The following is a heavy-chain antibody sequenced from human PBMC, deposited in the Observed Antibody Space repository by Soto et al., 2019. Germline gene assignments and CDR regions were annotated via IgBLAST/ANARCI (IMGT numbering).Heavy chain of an antibody. CDR1: GYTFINYD. V-gene: IGHV1-8*01. J-gene: IGHJ4*02. D-gene: IGHD7-27*01. CDR3: ARNRRETGDFDY. Sequence: QVQLVQSGAEVKKPGASVKVSCKASGYTFINYDINWVRQATGQGLEWMGWMNPNSGDTGYAHKFQGRVSMTRNAAISTAFMELSSLESDDTAVYYCARNRRETGDFDYWGQGTLVTVSS. CDR2: MNPNSGDT.